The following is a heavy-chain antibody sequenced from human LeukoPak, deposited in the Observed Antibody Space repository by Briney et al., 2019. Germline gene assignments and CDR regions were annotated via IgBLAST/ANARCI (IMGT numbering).Heavy chain of an antibody. D-gene: IGHD3-22*01. J-gene: IGHJ4*02. CDR2: ISAYNGNT. CDR3: ARLHSSGTIDY. CDR1: GYTFTSYG. Sequence: ASVKVSCKASGYTFTSYGISWVRQAPGQGLEWMGWISAYNGNTNYAQKLQGRVTMTTDTSTSTAYMELSSLRSEDTAVYYCARLHSSGTIDYWGQGTLVTVSS. V-gene: IGHV1-18*01.